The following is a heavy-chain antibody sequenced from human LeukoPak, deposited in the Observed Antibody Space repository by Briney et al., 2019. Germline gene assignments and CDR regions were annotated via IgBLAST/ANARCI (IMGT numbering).Heavy chain of an antibody. CDR1: GFIFNTFW. Sequence: PGGPLRLSCAASGFIFNTFWMNWVRLTPGKGLEWVAKINQDGSDMYYVDSVKGRFFVSRDNARNLVYLQMNSLRVDDTAVYYCARDFPGIGRGTFDFWGQGTIIIVSS. V-gene: IGHV3-7*03. D-gene: IGHD3-10*01. J-gene: IGHJ3*01. CDR2: INQDGSDM. CDR3: ARDFPGIGRGTFDF.